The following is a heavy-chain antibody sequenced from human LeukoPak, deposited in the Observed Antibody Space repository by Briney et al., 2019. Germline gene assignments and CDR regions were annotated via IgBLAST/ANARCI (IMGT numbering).Heavy chain of an antibody. Sequence: PGESLRLSCAASGFTLSSYAMTWVRQTPGKGLEWVSTITGSGGSTYYADSVKGRFTISRDNSKNTLDLQMNSLRAEDTAVYYCAKYLRYLDYWGQGTLVTVSS. CDR1: GFTLSSYA. CDR3: AKYLRYLDY. D-gene: IGHD2-8*01. V-gene: IGHV3-23*01. J-gene: IGHJ4*02. CDR2: ITGSGGST.